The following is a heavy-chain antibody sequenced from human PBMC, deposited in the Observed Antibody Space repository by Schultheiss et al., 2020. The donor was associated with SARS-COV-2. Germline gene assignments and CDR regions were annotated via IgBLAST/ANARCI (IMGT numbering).Heavy chain of an antibody. CDR3: ARLVVTTWDY. D-gene: IGHD2-21*02. CDR1: GGSISSGSYY. V-gene: IGHV4-61*02. CDR2: IYTSGST. Sequence: SETLSLTCTVSGGSISSGSYYWSWIRQPAGKGLEWIGRIYTSGSTYYNPSLKSRVTISVDTSKNQFSLKLSSVTAADTAVYYCARLVVTTWDYWGQGTLVTVSS. J-gene: IGHJ4*02.